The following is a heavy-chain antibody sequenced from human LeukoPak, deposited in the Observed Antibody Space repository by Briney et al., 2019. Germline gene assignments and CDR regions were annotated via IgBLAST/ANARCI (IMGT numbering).Heavy chain of an antibody. D-gene: IGHD4-23*01. V-gene: IGHV4-39*07. Sequence: SETLSLTCTVSGGSISSSSYYWGWIRQPPGKGLEWIASIYYSGSTYYNPSLKSRVTISVDTSKNQFSLKLSSVTAAATAVYYCARVATVAPYYYYYMDVWGKGTTVTISS. CDR2: IYYSGST. J-gene: IGHJ6*03. CDR3: ARVATVAPYYYYYMDV. CDR1: GGSISSSSYY.